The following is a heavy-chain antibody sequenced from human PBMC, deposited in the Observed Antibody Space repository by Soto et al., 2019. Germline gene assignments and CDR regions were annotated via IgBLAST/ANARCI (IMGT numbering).Heavy chain of an antibody. J-gene: IGHJ3*02. CDR2: INPNSVGT. V-gene: IGHV1-2*02. CDR1: GHTFTGHY. Sequence: ASVKVSCKASGHTFTGHYMHWVRQAPGQGLEWMGWINPNSVGTNYAQKLQGRVTMTRDTSISTAYMGLSRLRSDDTAVYYCAREPMVRAAHGFDIWGQGKMVTVSS. CDR3: AREPMVRAAHGFDI. D-gene: IGHD3-10*01.